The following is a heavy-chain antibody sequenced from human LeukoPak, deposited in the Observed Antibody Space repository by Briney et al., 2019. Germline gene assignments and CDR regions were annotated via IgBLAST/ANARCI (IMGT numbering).Heavy chain of an antibody. CDR1: GFTFSSYA. CDR2: ISYDGSNK. J-gene: IGHJ3*02. D-gene: IGHD3-22*01. V-gene: IGHV3-30-3*01. Sequence: PGRSLRLSCAASGFTFSSYAMHWVRQAPGKGLEWVAVISYDGSNKYYADSVKGRFTISRDNSKNTLYLQMNSLRAEDTAVHYCARDLDMIVVEDAFDIWGQRTMVTVSS. CDR3: ARDLDMIVVEDAFDI.